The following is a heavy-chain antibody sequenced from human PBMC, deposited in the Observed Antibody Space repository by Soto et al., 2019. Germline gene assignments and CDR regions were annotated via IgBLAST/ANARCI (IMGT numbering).Heavy chain of an antibody. CDR1: GYTFTSYG. D-gene: IGHD3-10*01. Sequence: ASVKVSCKASGYTFTSYGISWVRQAPGQGLEWMGWISAYNGNTNYAQKLQGRVTMTTDTSTSTAYMELRSLRSDDTAVYYCARDSWFGELSLYYYYGMDVWRQRTTVTVSS. CDR2: ISAYNGNT. CDR3: ARDSWFGELSLYYYYGMDV. V-gene: IGHV1-18*01. J-gene: IGHJ6*02.